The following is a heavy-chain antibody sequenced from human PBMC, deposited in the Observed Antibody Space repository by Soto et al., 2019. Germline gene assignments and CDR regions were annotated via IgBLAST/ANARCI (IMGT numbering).Heavy chain of an antibody. V-gene: IGHV3-30-3*01. J-gene: IGHJ6*02. Sequence: QVQLVESGGGVVQPGRSLRLSCAASGFTFSSYAMHWVRKAPGKGLEWVAVISFDGSNKYYAGSVKGRFTISRDNSKNTLYLQMNSLRAEDTAVYYCARDWSNYVGSYYGMDVWGQGTTVTVSS. D-gene: IGHD4-4*01. CDR1: GFTFSSYA. CDR2: ISFDGSNK. CDR3: ARDWSNYVGSYYGMDV.